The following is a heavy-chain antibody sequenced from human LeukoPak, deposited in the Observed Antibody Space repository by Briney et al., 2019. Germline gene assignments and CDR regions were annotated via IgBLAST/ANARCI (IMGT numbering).Heavy chain of an antibody. V-gene: IGHV4-30-4*08. Sequence: PSETLSLTCTVSGGSISSGDYYWSWIRQSPGKGLEWIGYIYYSGSTYYNPPLKSRVTISVDTSKNQFSLKLSSVTAADTAVYYCARALPGIAAAGRDHLDYWGQGTLVTVSS. D-gene: IGHD6-13*01. CDR2: IYYSGST. CDR3: ARALPGIAAAGRDHLDY. CDR1: GGSISSGDYY. J-gene: IGHJ4*02.